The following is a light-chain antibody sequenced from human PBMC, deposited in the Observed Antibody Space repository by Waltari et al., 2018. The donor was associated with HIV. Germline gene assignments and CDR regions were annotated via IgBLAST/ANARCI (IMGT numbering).Light chain of an antibody. CDR3: AAWDDNVNAL. V-gene: IGLV1-44*01. CDR1: RSNIGSNN. CDR2: SNN. J-gene: IGLJ2*01. Sequence: SVLPQPPSASGTPGQRVTISCSGSRSNIGSNNVNWFQQLPGMAPRLVIYSNNQRPSGVPDRFSGSKSGTSASLAISGLQSEDEADYYCAAWDDNVNALFGGGTRLTVV.